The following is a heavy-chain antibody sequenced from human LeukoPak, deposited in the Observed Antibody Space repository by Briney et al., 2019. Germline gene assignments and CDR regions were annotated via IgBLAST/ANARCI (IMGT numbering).Heavy chain of an antibody. J-gene: IGHJ4*02. V-gene: IGHV3-30-3*01. CDR1: GFTFSSYA. CDR2: ISYDGSNK. Sequence: GGSLRLSCAASGFTFSSYAMHWVRQAPGKGLEWVAVISYDGSNKYYADSVKGRFTISRDNSKNTLYLQMNSLRAEDTAVYYCARDRSVLLWFGELGFDYWGQGTLVTVSS. CDR3: ARDRSVLLWFGELGFDY. D-gene: IGHD3-10*01.